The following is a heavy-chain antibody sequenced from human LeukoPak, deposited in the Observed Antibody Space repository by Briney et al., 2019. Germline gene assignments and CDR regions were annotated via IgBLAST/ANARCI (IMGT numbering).Heavy chain of an antibody. Sequence: ASVRISCKTSGYTFTGYYLHWVRQAPGQGLEWMGRIDPDSGGTHYAQKFQVRVTVTRDTSITTVYMELSGLTSDDTAVYYCARVPGPYTTSRFDYWGQGTLVTVSS. V-gene: IGHV1-2*02. CDR1: GYTFTGYY. CDR3: ARVPGPYTTSRFDY. D-gene: IGHD2-2*02. CDR2: IDPDSGGT. J-gene: IGHJ4*02.